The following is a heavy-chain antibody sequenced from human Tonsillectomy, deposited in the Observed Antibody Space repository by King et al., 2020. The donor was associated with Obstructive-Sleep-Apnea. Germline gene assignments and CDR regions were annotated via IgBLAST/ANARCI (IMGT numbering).Heavy chain of an antibody. J-gene: IGHJ2*01. CDR3: ARANYYGSGSYFWYFDL. V-gene: IGHV4-39*07. CDR1: GGSISSSSYY. CDR2: IYYSGST. Sequence: LQLQESGPGLVKPSETLSLTCTVSGGSISSSSYYWGWIRQPPGKGLEWIGSIYYSGSTYYNPSLKSRVTISVDTSKNQFSLKLSSVTAADTAVYYFARANYYGSGSYFWYFDLWGRGTLVTVSS. D-gene: IGHD3-10*01.